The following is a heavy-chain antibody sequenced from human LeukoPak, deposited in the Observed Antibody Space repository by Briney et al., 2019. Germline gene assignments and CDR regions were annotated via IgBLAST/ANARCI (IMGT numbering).Heavy chain of an antibody. CDR1: GFTFRNHG. D-gene: IGHD6-6*01. J-gene: IGHJ4*02. V-gene: IGHV3-33*01. CDR2: IWYDGSNE. CDR3: ARDIASRRLDY. Sequence: GGSLRLSCAASGFTFRNHGMHWVRQVPGKELEWVAVIWYDGSNEYYADSVKGRFTVSRDNSKNTLNLEMDSLRAEDTAVYYCARDIASRRLDYWGQGTLVTVSS.